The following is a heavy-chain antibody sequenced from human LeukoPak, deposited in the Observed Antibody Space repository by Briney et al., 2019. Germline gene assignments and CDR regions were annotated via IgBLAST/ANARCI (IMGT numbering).Heavy chain of an antibody. J-gene: IGHJ4*02. CDR3: ASGESYYLEN. CDR1: GFTFSSFA. Sequence: GGSLRLSCAAAGFTFSSFAMSWVRQAPGKGLEWVSTIYSGGSTYYADSVKGRFIISRDNSKNTLYLQMNSLRAEDTAVYYCASGESYYLENWGQGTLVTVSS. V-gene: IGHV3-66*01. CDR2: IYSGGST. D-gene: IGHD1-26*01.